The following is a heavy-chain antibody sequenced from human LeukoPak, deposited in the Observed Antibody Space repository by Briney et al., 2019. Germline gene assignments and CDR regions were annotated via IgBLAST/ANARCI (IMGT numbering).Heavy chain of an antibody. CDR2: ISYDGSNK. CDR1: GFTFSSYA. D-gene: IGHD2-21*02. J-gene: IGHJ4*02. CDR3: AKITALSPGAFDY. V-gene: IGHV3-30-3*02. Sequence: HPGGSLRLSCAASGFTFSSYAMHWVRQAPGKGLEWVAVISYDGSNKYYTDSVKGRFTISRDSSRNTVHLQMNSLRPEDSAVYYCAKITALSPGAFDYWGQGTLVTVSS.